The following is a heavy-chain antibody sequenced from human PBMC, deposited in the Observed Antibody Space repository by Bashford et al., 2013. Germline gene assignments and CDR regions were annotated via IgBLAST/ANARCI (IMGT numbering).Heavy chain of an antibody. Sequence: VASVKVSCKGSGHTFTGYFMHWVRQAPGQGPEWMGWMNPNSGNTGYAQKFQGRVTMTRNTSISTAYMELSSLRSEDTAVYYCARSIADIDYWGQGTLVTVSS. CDR3: ARSIADIDY. CDR2: MNPNSGNT. V-gene: IGHV1-8*02. CDR1: GHTFTGYF. J-gene: IGHJ4*02.